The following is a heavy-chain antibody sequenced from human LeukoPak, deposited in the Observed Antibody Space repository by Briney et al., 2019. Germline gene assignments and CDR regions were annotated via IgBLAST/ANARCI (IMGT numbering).Heavy chain of an antibody. V-gene: IGHV3-74*01. D-gene: IGHD3-3*01. CDR2: IDNDGRGI. CDR1: GFTFSGYW. J-gene: IGHJ6*03. Sequence: GGSLRLSCVTSGFTFSGYWMHWVRQGPEKGLELVSRIDNDGRGIIYADSVKGRFTTSRDNVKNTLYLQMNSLRVEDTAVYYRAAGGGWDPSFGVVTHIDAWGKGTTVVVS. CDR3: AAGGGWDPSFGVVTHIDA.